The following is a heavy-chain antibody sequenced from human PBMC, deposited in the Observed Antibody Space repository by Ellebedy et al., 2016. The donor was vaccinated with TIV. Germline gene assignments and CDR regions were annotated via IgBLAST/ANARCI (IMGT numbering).Heavy chain of an antibody. V-gene: IGHV4-59*01. Sequence: MPSETLSLTCTVSGDSISGYYWSWIRQPPGKGLGWIGYFYSSGSGEYNPSLKRRVTMSVDTSRGQFSLRLNSVTAADTAVYYCARSGGWYTPYDYWGQGTLVTVSS. D-gene: IGHD6-19*01. J-gene: IGHJ4*02. CDR2: FYSSGSG. CDR3: ARSGGWYTPYDY. CDR1: GDSISGYY.